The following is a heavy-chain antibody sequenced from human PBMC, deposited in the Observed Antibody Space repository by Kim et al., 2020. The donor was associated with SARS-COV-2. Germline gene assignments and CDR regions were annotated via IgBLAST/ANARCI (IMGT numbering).Heavy chain of an antibody. CDR3: ATVSTYYYYYYGMDV. D-gene: IGHD3-16*01. V-gene: IGHV1-2*06. Sequence: ASVTVSCKASGYTFTGYYMHWVRQAPGQGLEWMGRINPNSGGTNYAQKFQGRVTMTRDTSISTAYMELSRLRSDDTAVYYCATVSTYYYYYYGMDVWGQGTTVTVSS. J-gene: IGHJ6*02. CDR1: GYTFTGYY. CDR2: INPNSGGT.